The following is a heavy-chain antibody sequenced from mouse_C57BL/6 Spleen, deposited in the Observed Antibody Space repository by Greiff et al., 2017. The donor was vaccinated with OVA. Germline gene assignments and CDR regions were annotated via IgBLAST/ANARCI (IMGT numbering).Heavy chain of an antibody. CDR3: ARGRHAMDY. CDR2: ISYDGSN. CDR1: GYSITSGYY. J-gene: IGHJ4*01. V-gene: IGHV3-6*01. Sequence: DVKLQESGPGLVKPSQSLSLTCSVTGYSITSGYYWNWIRQFPGNKLEWMGYISYDGSNNYNPSLKNRISITRDTSKNQFFLKLNSVTTEDTATYYCARGRHAMDYWGQGTSVTVSS.